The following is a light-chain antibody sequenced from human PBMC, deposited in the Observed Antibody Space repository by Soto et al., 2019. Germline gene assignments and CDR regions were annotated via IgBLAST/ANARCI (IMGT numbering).Light chain of an antibody. Sequence: QSALTQPASVSGSPGQSITISCTGTSSEAGGYNSVTWYQHLPGKAPKLMIYDVSNRPSGVSNRFSGSKSGNTASLAISGLQAEDEADYYCSSYTSSSTYVFGTGTKLTVL. J-gene: IGLJ1*01. CDR3: SSYTSSSTYV. CDR2: DVS. V-gene: IGLV2-14*03. CDR1: SSEAGGYNS.